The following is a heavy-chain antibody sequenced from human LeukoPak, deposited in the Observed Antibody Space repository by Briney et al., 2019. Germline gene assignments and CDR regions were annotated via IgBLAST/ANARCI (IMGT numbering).Heavy chain of an antibody. J-gene: IGHJ5*02. D-gene: IGHD3-10*01. Sequence: ASVKVSCKASGYTFTSYGISWVRQATGQGLEWMGWMNPNSGNTGYAQKFQGRVTMTRNTSISTAYMELSSLRSEDTAVYYCARGYGSGSYYNGFDPWGQGTLVTVSS. CDR3: ARGYGSGSYYNGFDP. CDR2: MNPNSGNT. CDR1: GYTFTSYG. V-gene: IGHV1-8*02.